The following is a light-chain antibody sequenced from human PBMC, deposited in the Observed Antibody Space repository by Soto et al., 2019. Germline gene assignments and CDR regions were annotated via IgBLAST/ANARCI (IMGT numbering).Light chain of an antibody. V-gene: IGKV1-5*01. CDR1: QSINIW. J-gene: IGKJ4*01. CDR2: DAS. CDR3: QQYNSYSRS. Sequence: DIQMTQSPSTLSASVGDRVTITCRASQSINIWLAWYQQKPGKAPKLLIYDASSLQSGVPSRFRGSTSGTEFTLTISSLQHDDFATYYCQQYNSYSRSFGGGPKVEIK.